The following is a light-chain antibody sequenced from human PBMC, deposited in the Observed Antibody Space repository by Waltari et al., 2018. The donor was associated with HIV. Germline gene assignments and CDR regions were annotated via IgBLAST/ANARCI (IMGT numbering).Light chain of an antibody. Sequence: QAVVPQEPSLTVSPGGTVTLTCGSSSGPVTSGHHPYWFQQKPGQAPRTLIYDTTYKHSWTPARFSGSLLGGKAALTLSGAQPEDEADYYCLLSYAGSRPVVFGGGTKLTIL. V-gene: IGLV7-46*01. CDR2: DTT. CDR1: SGPVTSGHH. J-gene: IGLJ2*01. CDR3: LLSYAGSRPVV.